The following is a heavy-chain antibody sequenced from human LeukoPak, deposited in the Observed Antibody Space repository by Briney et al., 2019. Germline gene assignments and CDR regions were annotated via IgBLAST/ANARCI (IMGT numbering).Heavy chain of an antibody. CDR3: ARLVPGYGYDWYFDL. Sequence: SETPSLTCTVSGGSISGYYWGWIRQPPGKGLEWIGYIYYSGSTNYNASLKSRVTISVDTSKNQFSLKLSSVTAADTAVYYCARLVPGYGYDWYFDLWGRGTLVTVSS. V-gene: IGHV4-59*08. CDR2: IYYSGST. J-gene: IGHJ2*01. CDR1: GGSISGYY. D-gene: IGHD5-18*01.